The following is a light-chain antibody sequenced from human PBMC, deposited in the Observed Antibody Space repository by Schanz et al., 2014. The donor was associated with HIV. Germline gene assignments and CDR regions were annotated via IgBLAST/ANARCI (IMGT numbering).Light chain of an antibody. J-gene: IGLJ2*01. V-gene: IGLV2-23*02. Sequence: QSALTQPASVSGSPGQSITISCTGTSTDVGSYDLVSWYQQHPGKAPKLIIYEVSKRPSGLSDRFSGSKSGNTASLTISGLQAEDEADYYCCSYAHRSMSVVFGGGTKLTVL. CDR3: CSYAHRSMSVV. CDR1: STDVGSYDL. CDR2: EVS.